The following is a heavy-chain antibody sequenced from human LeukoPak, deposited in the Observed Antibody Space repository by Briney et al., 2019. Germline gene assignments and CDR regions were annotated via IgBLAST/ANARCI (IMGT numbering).Heavy chain of an antibody. CDR3: ARHRAWIADAFDI. Sequence: RASETLSLTCAVYGGSFSGYYWSWIRQPPGKGLEWIGEINHSGSTNYNPSLKSRVTISVDTSKNQFSLKLSSVTAADTAVYYCARHRAWIADAFDIWGQGTMVTVSS. J-gene: IGHJ3*02. CDR2: INHSGST. CDR1: GGSFSGYY. D-gene: IGHD1-1*01. V-gene: IGHV4-34*01.